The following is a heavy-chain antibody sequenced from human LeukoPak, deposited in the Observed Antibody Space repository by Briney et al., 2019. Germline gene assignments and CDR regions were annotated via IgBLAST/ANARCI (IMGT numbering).Heavy chain of an antibody. V-gene: IGHV1-69*05. D-gene: IGHD2-8*01. CDR1: GDSFGSYS. Sequence: AASVKVSCKSSGDSFGSYSFSWVRQAPGQGLEWMGVIIPIFGTTKYAQKFQGRVTISTDESTSTAYMELSSLRSEDTAIYYCARDLYCTLGVRFSPGAFDLWGQGTMVTVSS. CDR3: ARDLYCTLGVRFSPGAFDL. J-gene: IGHJ3*01. CDR2: IIPIFGTT.